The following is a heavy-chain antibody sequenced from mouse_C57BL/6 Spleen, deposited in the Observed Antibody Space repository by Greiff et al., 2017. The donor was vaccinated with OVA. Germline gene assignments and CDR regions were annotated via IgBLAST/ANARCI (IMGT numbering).Heavy chain of an antibody. CDR1: GYAFTNYL. CDR2: INPGSGGT. D-gene: IGHD4-1*01. CDR3: ARLGTGAFDY. V-gene: IGHV1-54*01. J-gene: IGHJ2*01. Sequence: QVQLQQSGAELVRPGTSVKVSCKASGYAFTNYLIEWVKQRPGQGLEWIGVINPGSGGTNYNEKFKGKATLTADKSSSTAYMQLSSLTSEDSAVYFCARLGTGAFDYWGQGTTLTVSS.